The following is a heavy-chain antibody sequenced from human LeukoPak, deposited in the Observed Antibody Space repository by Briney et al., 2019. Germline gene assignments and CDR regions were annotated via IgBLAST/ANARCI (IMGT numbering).Heavy chain of an antibody. CDR1: GYTLTELS. Sequence: ASVKVSCKVSGYTLTELSMHWVRQAPGQGLEWMGWINPNSGGTNYAQKFQGRVTMTRDTSISTAYMELSRLRSDDTAVYYCARGGRMYSGSYGYWGQGTLVTVSS. V-gene: IGHV1-2*02. CDR2: INPNSGGT. D-gene: IGHD1-26*01. J-gene: IGHJ4*02. CDR3: ARGGRMYSGSYGY.